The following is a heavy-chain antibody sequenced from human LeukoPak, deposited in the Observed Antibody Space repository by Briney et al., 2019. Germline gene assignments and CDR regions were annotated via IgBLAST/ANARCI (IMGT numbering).Heavy chain of an antibody. CDR3: ARVRYYYDSSGYYYYFDY. CDR2: IYYSGST. J-gene: IGHJ4*02. CDR1: GGSISSSIYY. Sequence: PSETLSLTCTVSGGSISSSIYYWGWIRQPPGKGLEWIGSIYYSGSTYYNPSLKSRVTISVDTSKNQFSLKLSSVTAADAAVYYCARVRYYYDSSGYYYYFDYWGQGTLVTVSS. D-gene: IGHD3-22*01. V-gene: IGHV4-39*07.